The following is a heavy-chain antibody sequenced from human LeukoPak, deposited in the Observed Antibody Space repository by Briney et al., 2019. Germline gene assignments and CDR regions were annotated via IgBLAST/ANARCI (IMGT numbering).Heavy chain of an antibody. V-gene: IGHV3-49*04. CDR1: GFTFGDYA. Sequence: GWSLRLSCTASGFTFGDYAMRWVRQAPGKGLEWVGFIRSKAYGGTTEYAASVKGRFTISRDDSKSIAYLQMNSLKTEDTAVYYCTRQETTIGSYYFDYWGQGTLVTVSS. CDR3: TRQETTIGSYYFDY. CDR2: IRSKAYGGTT. D-gene: IGHD5-12*01. J-gene: IGHJ4*02.